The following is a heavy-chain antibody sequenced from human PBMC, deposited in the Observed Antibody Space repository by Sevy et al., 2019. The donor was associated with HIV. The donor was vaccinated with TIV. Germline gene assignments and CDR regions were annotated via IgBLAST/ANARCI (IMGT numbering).Heavy chain of an antibody. V-gene: IGHV3-7*03. CDR2: IKQDGSEK. J-gene: IGHJ3*02. Sequence: GGSLRLSCAASGFTFSSYWMSWVRQAPGKGLEWVANIKQDGSEKYYVDSVKGRFTISRDNAKNSLYLQMNSLRAEDTAVYYCARKPITMVRGVIGDAFDIWGQGTMVTVSS. CDR1: GFTFSSYW. CDR3: ARKPITMVRGVIGDAFDI. D-gene: IGHD3-10*01.